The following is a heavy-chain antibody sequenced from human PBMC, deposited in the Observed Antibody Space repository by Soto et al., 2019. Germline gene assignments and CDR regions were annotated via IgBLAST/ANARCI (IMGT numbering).Heavy chain of an antibody. Sequence: GGSLRLSCAASGFTFSSYGMHWVRQAPGKGLEWVAVIWYDGSNKYYADSVKGRFTISRDNSKNTLYLQMNSLRAEDTAVYYCAREVNPYYYGMDVWGQGTTVTVSS. CDR1: GFTFSSYG. CDR3: AREVNPYYYGMDV. V-gene: IGHV3-33*01. J-gene: IGHJ6*02. CDR2: IWYDGSNK.